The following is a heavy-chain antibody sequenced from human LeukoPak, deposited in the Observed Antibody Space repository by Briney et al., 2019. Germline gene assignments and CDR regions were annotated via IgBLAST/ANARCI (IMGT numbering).Heavy chain of an antibody. CDR2: IGGSDGIT. CDR3: AREHWYCSGGSCNFDY. D-gene: IGHD2-15*01. CDR1: GFTFSSYV. Sequence: GGSLRLSCEVSGFTFSSYVMSWVRQAPGKGPEWVAYIGGSDGITSYADSVKGRFTISRDNSKNTVYLEMNSLRAEDTAVYYCAREHWYCSGGSCNFDYWGQGTLVTVSS. J-gene: IGHJ4*02. V-gene: IGHV3-23*01.